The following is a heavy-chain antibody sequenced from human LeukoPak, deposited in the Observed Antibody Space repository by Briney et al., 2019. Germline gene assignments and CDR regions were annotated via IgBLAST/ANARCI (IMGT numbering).Heavy chain of an antibody. D-gene: IGHD3-10*01. CDR1: GYTFTGYY. V-gene: IGHV1-2*06. Sequence: GASVKVSCKASGYTFTGYYIYWVRQAPGQGLEWMGRINPNSGGTNYAQKFQGRVTMTRDTAISTAYMELRRLTSDDTALYYCARDRGSGSYYILDAFDIWGQGTMVTVSS. CDR2: INPNSGGT. CDR3: ARDRGSGSYYILDAFDI. J-gene: IGHJ3*02.